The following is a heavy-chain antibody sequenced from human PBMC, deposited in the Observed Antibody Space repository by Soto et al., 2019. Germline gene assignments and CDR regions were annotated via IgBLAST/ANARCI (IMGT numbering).Heavy chain of an antibody. V-gene: IGHV3-30*03. J-gene: IGHJ2*01. Sequence: QVQLVESGGGVVQPGRSLGLSCAASGFTFNTYGMHWVRQAPGKGLEWVAAISYDGINKYYVDSVKGRFTISRDNYKNTLYVQMNSLRAEDTALYYCERSPQPTRGIHWYFDLWGRGILVTVYS. CDR2: ISYDGINK. D-gene: IGHD1-26*01. CDR1: GFTFNTYG. CDR3: ERSPQPTRGIHWYFDL.